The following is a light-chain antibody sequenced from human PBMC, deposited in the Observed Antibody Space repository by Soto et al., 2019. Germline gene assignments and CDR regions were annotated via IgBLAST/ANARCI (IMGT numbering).Light chain of an antibody. Sequence: EIVLTQSPGILSLSPGERATLSCRASQSVSNDFLAWYQQKPGQAPRLLIYGASTRATDVPDRFSGSGSGADFTLPISRLEHEDFAVYYCQQYGSSPPRTFGQGTKVE. J-gene: IGKJ1*01. CDR3: QQYGSSPPRT. CDR1: QSVSNDF. V-gene: IGKV3-20*01. CDR2: GAS.